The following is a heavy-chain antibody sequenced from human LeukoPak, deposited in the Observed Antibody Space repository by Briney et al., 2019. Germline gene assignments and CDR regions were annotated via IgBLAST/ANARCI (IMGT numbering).Heavy chain of an antibody. D-gene: IGHD6-13*01. J-gene: IGHJ4*02. Sequence: PGGSLRLSCAASGFTFSSYWMSWVRQAPGKGLEWVANIKQDGSEKYYVDSVKGRFTISRDNAKNSLYLQMNSLRAEDTAVYYCARVGYSSSWDLFNYWGQGTLVP. CDR1: GFTFSSYW. CDR3: ARVGYSSSWDLFNY. CDR2: IKQDGSEK. V-gene: IGHV3-7*01.